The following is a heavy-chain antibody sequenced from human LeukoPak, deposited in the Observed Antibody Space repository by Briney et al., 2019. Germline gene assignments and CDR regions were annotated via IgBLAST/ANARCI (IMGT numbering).Heavy chain of an antibody. D-gene: IGHD2-21*02. Sequence: GGSLRLSCAASGFTFSSYSMSWVRQAPGKGLEWASSISSSSSYIYYADSVKSRFTFSRDYAKNSLYLQMNSLRAEDTAVYYCVRACGGDCYLADYWGQGTLVTVSS. CDR3: VRACGGDCYLADY. CDR2: ISSSSSYI. V-gene: IGHV3-21*01. CDR1: GFTFSSYS. J-gene: IGHJ4*02.